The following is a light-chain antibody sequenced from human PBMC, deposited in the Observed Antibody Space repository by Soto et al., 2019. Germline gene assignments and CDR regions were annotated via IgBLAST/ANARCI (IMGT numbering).Light chain of an antibody. J-gene: IGKJ1*01. V-gene: IGKV3-20*01. CDR3: QQYGSSPRT. Sequence: STGPLSLSPGDRATLSCRSRQSVSSSYLAWYQHTPAQATRLLIYGPSTTATGIPARLRGSGSGTDFTLTISRLESEAFAVYYCQQYGSSPRTIGQGTKVDTK. CDR2: GPS. CDR1: QSVSSSY.